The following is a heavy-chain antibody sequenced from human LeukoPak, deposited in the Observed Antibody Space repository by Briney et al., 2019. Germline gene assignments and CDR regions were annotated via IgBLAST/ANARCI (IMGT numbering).Heavy chain of an antibody. CDR2: IYHSGST. J-gene: IGHJ4*02. V-gene: IGHV4-38-2*01. CDR1: GYSISSGYY. D-gene: IGHD4-17*01. Sequence: NPSETLSLTCAVSGYSISSGYYWGWIRQPPGKGLEWIGSIYHSGSTYYNPSLKSRVTISVDTSKNQFSLKLSSVTAADTAVYYCARVGDYVGYFDYWGQGTLVTVSS. CDR3: ARVGDYVGYFDY.